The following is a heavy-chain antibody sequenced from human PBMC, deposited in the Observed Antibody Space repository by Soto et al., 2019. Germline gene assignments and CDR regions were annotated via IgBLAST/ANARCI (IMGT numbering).Heavy chain of an antibody. CDR1: GGSFSGYY. V-gene: IGHV4-34*01. J-gene: IGHJ5*02. CDR3: ARVRRATGWFDP. Sequence: SETLSLTCAVYGGSFSGYYWSWIRQPPGKGLEWIGEINHSGSTNYNPSLKSRVTISVDTSKNQFSLKLSSVTAADTAVYYCARVRRATGWFDPWGQGTLVT. CDR2: INHSGST. D-gene: IGHD1-26*01.